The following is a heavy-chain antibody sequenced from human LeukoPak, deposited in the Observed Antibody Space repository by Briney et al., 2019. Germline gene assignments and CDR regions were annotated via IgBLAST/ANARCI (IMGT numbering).Heavy chain of an antibody. V-gene: IGHV3-23*01. J-gene: IGHJ4*02. CDR3: VRRGDASSGWGDHDY. D-gene: IGHD6-19*01. Sequence: PGGSLRLFCAASGLTFNRNAISWVRQAPGKGLEWVSTIGGSGDKTFYADSVKGRFTISRDNSKNMLHLQMSSLTGEDTALYYCVRRGDASSGWGDHDYWGQGALVTVSS. CDR1: GLTFNRNA. CDR2: IGGSGDKT.